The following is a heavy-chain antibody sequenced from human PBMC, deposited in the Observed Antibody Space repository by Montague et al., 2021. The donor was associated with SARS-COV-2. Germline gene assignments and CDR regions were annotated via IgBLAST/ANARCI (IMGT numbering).Heavy chain of an antibody. CDR1: GFTFSTCA. V-gene: IGHV3-23*01. CDR2: VTGSGGAT. J-gene: IGHJ6*02. Sequence: SLRLSCSASGFTFSTCAMSWVRQAPGKGLEWVSSVTGSGGATYYXDSVKGRFTISRDNSKNTVFLHMNSLRAEDTAVYYCARHVGMERVTYGMDVWGQGTTVTVSS. D-gene: IGHD3-3*01. CDR3: ARHVGMERVTYGMDV.